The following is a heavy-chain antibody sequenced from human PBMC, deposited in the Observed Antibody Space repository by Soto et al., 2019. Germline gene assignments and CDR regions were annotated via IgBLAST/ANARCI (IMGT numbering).Heavy chain of an antibody. Sequence: PLETLSLTCTVSGGSISSYYWSWIRQPPGKGLEWIGYIYYSGSTNYNPSLKSRVTISVDRSKNQFSLKLSSVTAADTAVYYCAAGGGLPRYYWGQGTLVTVSS. CDR1: GGSISSYY. CDR3: AAGGGLPRYY. J-gene: IGHJ4*02. V-gene: IGHV4-59*12. D-gene: IGHD5-12*01. CDR2: IYYSGST.